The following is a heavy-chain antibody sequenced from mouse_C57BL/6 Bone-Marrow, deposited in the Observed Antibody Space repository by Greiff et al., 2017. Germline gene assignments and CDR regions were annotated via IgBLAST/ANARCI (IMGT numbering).Heavy chain of an antibody. J-gene: IGHJ4*01. CDR1: GYTFTSYW. CDR2: IYPGNSDT. V-gene: IGHV1-5*01. D-gene: IGHD2-4*01. Sequence: VQLQQSGTVLARPGASVKMSCKTSGYTFTSYWMHWVKQRPGQGLEWIGAIYPGNSDTSYNQKFKGKAKLTAVTSASTAYMELSSLTNEDSAVDYCTRGYDYDYAMDYWGQGTSVTVSS. CDR3: TRGYDYDYAMDY.